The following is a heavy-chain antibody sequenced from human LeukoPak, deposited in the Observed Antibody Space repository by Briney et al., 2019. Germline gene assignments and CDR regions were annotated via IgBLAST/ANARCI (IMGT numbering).Heavy chain of an antibody. V-gene: IGHV4-39*01. CDR1: GGSISSSSYY. D-gene: IGHD1-26*01. J-gene: IGHJ4*02. CDR2: IYYSGST. Sequence: SETLSLTCTVSGGSISSSSYYWGWIRQPPGKGLEWIGSIYYSGSTYYNPSLKSRVTISVDTSKNQFSLKLSSVTAADTAVYYCARATDSGDHWGQGTLVTVSS. CDR3: ARATDSGDH.